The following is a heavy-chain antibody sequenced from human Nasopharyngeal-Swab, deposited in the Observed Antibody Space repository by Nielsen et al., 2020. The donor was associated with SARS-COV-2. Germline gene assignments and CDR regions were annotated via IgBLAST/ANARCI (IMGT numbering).Heavy chain of an antibody. D-gene: IGHD1-26*01. Sequence: GGSLTLSCAASGLTFSSYSMNWVRQAPGKGLEWVASISSSSSYIYHADSVKGRFTISRDNAKNSLSLQINSLRAEDTAVYYCAADSGSYFGYYYYGMDVWGQGTTVTVSS. J-gene: IGHJ6*02. CDR2: ISSSSSYI. V-gene: IGHV3-21*01. CDR1: GLTFSSYS. CDR3: AADSGSYFGYYYYGMDV.